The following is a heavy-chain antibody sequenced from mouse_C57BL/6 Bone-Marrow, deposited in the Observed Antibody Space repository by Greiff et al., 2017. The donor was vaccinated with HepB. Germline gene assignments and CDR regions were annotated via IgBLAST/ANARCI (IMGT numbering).Heavy chain of an antibody. D-gene: IGHD1-1*01. CDR3: ARERGNYASFAY. V-gene: IGHV5-4*01. Sequence: EVQRVESGGGLVKPGGSLKLSCAASGFTFSSYAMSWVRQTPEKRLEWVATISDGGSYTYYPDNVKGRFTISRDNAKNNLSLQMSHLKSEDTAMYYCARERGNYASFAYWGQGTLVTVSA. CDR2: ISDGGSYT. J-gene: IGHJ3*01. CDR1: GFTFSSYA.